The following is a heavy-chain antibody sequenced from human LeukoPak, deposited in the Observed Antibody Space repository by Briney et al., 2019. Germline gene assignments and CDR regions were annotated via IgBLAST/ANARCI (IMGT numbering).Heavy chain of an antibody. CDR2: IIPILGIA. Sequence: SVKVSCKASGGTFSSYAISWVRQAPGQGLEWMGRIIPILGIANYAQKFQGRVTITADKSTSTAYMELSSLRSEDTAVYYCASDGGYCSGGSCYPFPAYWGQGTLVTVSS. D-gene: IGHD2-15*01. CDR3: ASDGGYCSGGSCYPFPAY. CDR1: GGTFSSYA. J-gene: IGHJ4*02. V-gene: IGHV1-69*04.